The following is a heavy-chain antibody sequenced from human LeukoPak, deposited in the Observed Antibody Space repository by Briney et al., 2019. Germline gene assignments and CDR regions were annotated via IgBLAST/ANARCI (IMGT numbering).Heavy chain of an antibody. CDR2: ISSSGSTI. CDR1: GFTFSDYY. Sequence: GSLRLSCAASGFTFSDYYMSWIRQAPGKGLEWVSYISSSGSTIYYADSVKGRFTISRDNDKNSLYLQMNSLRAEDTAVYYCARVHYYDSSGLNWGQGTLVTVSS. J-gene: IGHJ4*02. D-gene: IGHD3-22*01. V-gene: IGHV3-11*01. CDR3: ARVHYYDSSGLN.